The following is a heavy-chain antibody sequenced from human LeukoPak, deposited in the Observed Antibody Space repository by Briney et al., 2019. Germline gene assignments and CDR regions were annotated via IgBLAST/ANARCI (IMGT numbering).Heavy chain of an antibody. D-gene: IGHD3-22*01. Sequence: SETLSLTCAVYGGSFSGYYWSWIRQPPGKGLEWIGEINHSGSTNYNPSLKSRVTISVDTSKNQFSLKLSSVTAADTAVYYCASRFGPRDYYDSSGYRTNNWFDPWGQGTLVTVPS. CDR1: GGSFSGYY. CDR3: ASRFGPRDYYDSSGYRTNNWFDP. CDR2: INHSGST. J-gene: IGHJ5*02. V-gene: IGHV4-34*01.